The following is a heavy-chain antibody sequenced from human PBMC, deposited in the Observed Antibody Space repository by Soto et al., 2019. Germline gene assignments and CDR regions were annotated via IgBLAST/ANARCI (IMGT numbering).Heavy chain of an antibody. J-gene: IGHJ6*02. Sequence: PSETLSLTCTVSGGSISSGGYYWSWIRQHPGKGLEWIGYIYYSGSTYYNPSLKSRVTISVDTSKNQFSLKLSSVTAADTAVYYCATSALPSRARDGYYYYYGMDVWGQGTTVTVSS. CDR1: GGSISSGGYY. D-gene: IGHD3-10*01. CDR3: ATSALPSRARDGYYYYYGMDV. CDR2: IYYSGST. V-gene: IGHV4-31*03.